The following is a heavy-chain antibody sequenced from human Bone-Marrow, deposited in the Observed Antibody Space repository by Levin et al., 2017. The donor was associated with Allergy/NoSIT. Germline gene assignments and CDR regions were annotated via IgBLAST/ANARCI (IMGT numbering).Heavy chain of an antibody. V-gene: IGHV3-66*01. D-gene: IGHD5-12*01. CDR1: GLTVSDNY. CDR3: ARGQSRGYSYGCDC. J-gene: IGHJ4*01. Sequence: GGSLRLSCVGSGLTVSDNYMIWVRQAPGKGLEWVSIIYRGGDTKYTDSVKGRFTISRDDATNTLFLEMNGLEAEDTAVYYCARGQSRGYSYGCDCWGQGTPVTVSS. CDR2: IYRGGDT.